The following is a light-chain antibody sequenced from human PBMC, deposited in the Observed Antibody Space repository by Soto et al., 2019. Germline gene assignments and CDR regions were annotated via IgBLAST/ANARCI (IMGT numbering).Light chain of an antibody. V-gene: IGKV3-20*01. CDR2: GAS. CDR1: QSVGSNY. Sequence: EIVLTQSPGTLSLSPGERATLYCRASQSVGSNYLAWYQQKPGQAPRGLIYGASSRATGIPDRFSGSGSGADFTLTISRPEPEDFAVYYCQQYTTSPFTFGPGTKVDIK. CDR3: QQYTTSPFT. J-gene: IGKJ3*01.